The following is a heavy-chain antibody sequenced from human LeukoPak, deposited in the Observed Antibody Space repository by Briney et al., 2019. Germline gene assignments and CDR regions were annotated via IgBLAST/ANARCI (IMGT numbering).Heavy chain of an antibody. CDR3: AKLGGDYDGNPRYYGMDV. D-gene: IGHD4-23*01. Sequence: GGSLRLSCAASGFTFSSYAMSWVRQAPGKGLEWVSDISGSGGSTYYADSVKGRFTISRDNSKNTLYMAMNSLRAEDTAVYHCAKLGGDYDGNPRYYGMDVWGQGTTVTVSS. CDR1: GFTFSSYA. CDR2: ISGSGGST. J-gene: IGHJ6*02. V-gene: IGHV3-23*01.